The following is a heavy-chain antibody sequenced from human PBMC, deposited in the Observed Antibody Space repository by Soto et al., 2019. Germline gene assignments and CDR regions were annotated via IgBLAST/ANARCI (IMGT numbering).Heavy chain of an antibody. J-gene: IGHJ6*01. D-gene: IGHD3-10*01. CDR3: ARVLYYGSGRYSTYGMDV. Sequence: QVQLVQSGAEVKKPGSSVKVSCKTSGVSFNNNGIGWVRQAPGHGLEWMGGVSPPFRTSNYARKCQGRISTTADASTGTVNMELSSLTSEDTAQYYCARVLYYGSGRYSTYGMDVWGQGTTVTVSS. CDR2: VSPPFRTS. V-gene: IGHV1-69*01. CDR1: GVSFNNNG.